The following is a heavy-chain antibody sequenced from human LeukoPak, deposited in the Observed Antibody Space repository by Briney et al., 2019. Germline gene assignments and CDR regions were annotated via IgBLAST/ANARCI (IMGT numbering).Heavy chain of an antibody. J-gene: IGHJ5*02. Sequence: SETLSLTCTVSGGSISSSSYYWGWIRQPPGKGLEWIGSIYYSGSTYYNPSLNSRVTISVDTSKNQFSLKLSSVTAADTAVYYCARCPPAGRATYYDFWSGYYPYSNWFDPWGQGTLVTVSS. CDR3: ARCPPAGRATYYDFWSGYYPYSNWFDP. CDR2: IYYSGST. V-gene: IGHV4-39*07. CDR1: GGSISSSSYY. D-gene: IGHD3-3*01.